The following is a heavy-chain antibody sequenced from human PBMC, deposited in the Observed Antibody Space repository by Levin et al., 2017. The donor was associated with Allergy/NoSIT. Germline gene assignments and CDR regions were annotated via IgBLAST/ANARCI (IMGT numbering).Heavy chain of an antibody. D-gene: IGHD3-16*01. J-gene: IGHJ4*02. CDR3: ALVLLNPSSYGFDS. CDR1: GFNFSNYG. V-gene: IGHV3-33*03. CDR2: IWYDGSKR. Sequence: GESLKISCETSGFNFSNYGLHWVRQAPGKGLEWVTVIWYDGSKRYYADSVKGRFTISRDNSKNTLYLQMNNLRAGDTGVYYCALVLLNPSSYGFDSWGQGTLVTVSS.